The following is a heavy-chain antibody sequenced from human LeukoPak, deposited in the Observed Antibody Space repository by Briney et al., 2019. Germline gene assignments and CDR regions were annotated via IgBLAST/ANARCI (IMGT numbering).Heavy chain of an antibody. Sequence: GGSLRLSCAASGFTFSSYAMSWVRQAPGKGLEWVSAISGGGGSTYYADSVKGRFTISRDNSKNTLYLQMNSLRAEDTAVYYCAIDRGTMNLYYFDYWGEGTLVTVSS. CDR2: ISGGGGST. CDR1: GFTFSSYA. V-gene: IGHV3-23*01. CDR3: AIDRGTMNLYYFDY. J-gene: IGHJ4*02. D-gene: IGHD3-22*01.